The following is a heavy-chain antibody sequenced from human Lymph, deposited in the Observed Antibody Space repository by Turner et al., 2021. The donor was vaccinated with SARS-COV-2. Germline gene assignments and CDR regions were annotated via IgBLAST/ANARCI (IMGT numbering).Heavy chain of an antibody. Sequence: QVQLVQSGAEVKKPGSSVKVSCKASGGTFSSYAISWVRQAPGQGLEWIGGIIPMLDIANYAQKFQGRVTITADKSTSTAYMELSSLRSEDTAVYDCARGVTGPLGYWGQGTLVTVSS. J-gene: IGHJ4*02. CDR2: IIPMLDIA. D-gene: IGHD1-20*01. V-gene: IGHV1-69*10. CDR1: GGTFSSYA. CDR3: ARGVTGPLGY.